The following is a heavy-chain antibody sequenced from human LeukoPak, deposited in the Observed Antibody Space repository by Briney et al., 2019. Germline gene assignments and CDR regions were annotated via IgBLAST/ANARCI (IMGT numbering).Heavy chain of an antibody. CDR2: INPKNGDT. D-gene: IGHD2-15*01. V-gene: IGHV1-2*02. J-gene: IGHJ4*02. Sequence: AASVKVSCKASGYIFTDYYIHWMRQAPGQGLEWMGWINPKNGDTNYAQKFQGRVTMTRDTSTSTVYMELNRLTSDDTALYYCARVGYCSGDRCYLHFDYWGQGTLVTVSS. CDR3: ARVGYCSGDRCYLHFDY. CDR1: GYIFTDYY.